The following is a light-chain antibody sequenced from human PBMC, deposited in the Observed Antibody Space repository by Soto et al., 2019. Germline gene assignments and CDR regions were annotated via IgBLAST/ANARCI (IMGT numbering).Light chain of an antibody. V-gene: IGLV2-14*01. Sequence: QSVLTQPASVSGSPGQSITISCTGTSSDVGGYNFVSWYQQHPDKAPKLMIYDVTNRPSGVSNRFSGSKSGNTASLTISGLQAEFVADYYCSSYTSSCIYVFVPVSNVTVL. J-gene: IGLJ1*01. CDR2: DVT. CDR1: SSDVGGYNF. CDR3: SSYTSSCIYV.